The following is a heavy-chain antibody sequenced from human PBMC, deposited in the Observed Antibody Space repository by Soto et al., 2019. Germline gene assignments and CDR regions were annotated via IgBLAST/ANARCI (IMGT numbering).Heavy chain of an antibody. CDR2: INPNSGGT. CDR1: GYTFTSYD. Sequence: ASVKVSCKASGYTFTSYDINWVRQATGQGLEWMGWINPNSGGTNYAQKFQGWVTMTRDTSISTAYMELSRLRSDDTAVYYCAREGGGIAVASDAFDIWGQGTMVTVSS. J-gene: IGHJ3*02. V-gene: IGHV1-2*04. CDR3: AREGGGIAVASDAFDI. D-gene: IGHD6-19*01.